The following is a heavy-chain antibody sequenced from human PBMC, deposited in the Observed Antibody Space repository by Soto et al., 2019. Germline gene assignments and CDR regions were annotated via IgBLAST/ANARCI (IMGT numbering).Heavy chain of an antibody. D-gene: IGHD2-21*02. CDR2: ISSSSENI. CDR3: ARLPKGSVVTG. J-gene: IGHJ4*01. CDR1: GFSFRDHS. Sequence: GGSLRLSCVGSGFSFRDHSMNWVRQPPGKGLQWISYISSSSENIYYADSVKGRFTVSRDNAKNTLFLQMNSLRDDDSAIYYCARLPKGSVVTGWGQGSLVTVS. V-gene: IGHV3-48*02.